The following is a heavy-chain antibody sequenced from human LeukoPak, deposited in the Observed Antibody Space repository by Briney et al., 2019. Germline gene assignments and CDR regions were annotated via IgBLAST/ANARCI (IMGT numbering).Heavy chain of an antibody. V-gene: IGHV4-59*01. D-gene: IGHD4-17*01. CDR3: ARYDYGDYVADY. J-gene: IGHJ4*02. CDR2: TYYSGST. CDR1: GGSISTYY. Sequence: SETLSLTCTVSGGSISTYYWSWIRQPPGKGLEWIGYTYYSGSTNYNPSLKSRVTISVDTSKNQFSLKLSSVTAADTAVYYCARYDYGDYVADYWGQGTLVTVSS.